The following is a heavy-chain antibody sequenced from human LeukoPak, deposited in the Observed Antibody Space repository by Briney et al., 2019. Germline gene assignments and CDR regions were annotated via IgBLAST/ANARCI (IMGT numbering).Heavy chain of an antibody. J-gene: IGHJ6*02. V-gene: IGHV3-15*01. Sequence: GGSLRLSCAASGFTFSNAWMSWVRQAPGKGLEWVGRIKSKTDGGTTDYAAPVKGRFTISRDDSKNTLYLQMNSLKTEDTAVYYCTTDRPTSYYYVSSGYNYYYGMDVWGQGTTVTVSS. D-gene: IGHD3-22*01. CDR1: GFTFSNAW. CDR2: IKSKTDGGTT. CDR3: TTDRPTSYYYVSSGYNYYYGMDV.